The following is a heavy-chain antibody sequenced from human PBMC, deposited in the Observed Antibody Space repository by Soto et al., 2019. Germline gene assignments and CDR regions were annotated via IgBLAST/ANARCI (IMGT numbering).Heavy chain of an antibody. CDR3: ARSPTVTTRTYYYYGMDV. CDR1: GGTFSSYA. D-gene: IGHD4-4*01. V-gene: IGHV1-69*01. Sequence: QVQLVQSGAEVKKPGSSVKVSCKASGGTFSSYAISWVRQAPGQGLEWMGGIIPIFGIANYAQKFQGRVTITADESTSTAYMELSSLRSEDTAVYYCARSPTVTTRTYYYYGMDVWGQGTTVTVSS. CDR2: IIPIFGIA. J-gene: IGHJ6*02.